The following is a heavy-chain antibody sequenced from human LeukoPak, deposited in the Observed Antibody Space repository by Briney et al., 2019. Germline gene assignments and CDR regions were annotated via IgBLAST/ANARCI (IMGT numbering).Heavy chain of an antibody. Sequence: GGSLRLSCPASGFPVITNDMTWFRQAPGKGLEWLSVLYSDGNTKYADSVQGRFTISRDNSKNTLYLEMNSLSPDDTAVYYCARGVEPLAANTLAYWGQGTLVTVSS. CDR2: LYSDGNT. V-gene: IGHV3-53*01. D-gene: IGHD1-14*01. J-gene: IGHJ4*02. CDR1: GFPVITND. CDR3: ARGVEPLAANTLAY.